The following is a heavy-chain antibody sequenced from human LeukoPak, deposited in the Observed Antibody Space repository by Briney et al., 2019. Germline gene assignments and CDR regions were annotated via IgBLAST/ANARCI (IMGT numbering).Heavy chain of an antibody. CDR2: IYYSGST. CDR1: GGSISSYY. Sequence: SETLSLTCTVSGGSISSYYWSWIRKPPGKGLEWIGYIYYSGSTNYNPSLKSRVTISVDPSKNQFSLKLSSVPAADTAVYYCARAYNWNYAWFDPWGQGTLVTVSS. V-gene: IGHV4-59*01. CDR3: ARAYNWNYAWFDP. D-gene: IGHD1-7*01. J-gene: IGHJ5*02.